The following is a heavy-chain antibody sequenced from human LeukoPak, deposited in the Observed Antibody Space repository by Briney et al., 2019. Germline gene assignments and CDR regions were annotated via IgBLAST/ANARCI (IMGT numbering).Heavy chain of an antibody. CDR1: GFTLSSYW. V-gene: IGHV3-49*04. J-gene: IGHJ3*02. CDR2: IRSKAYGGTT. D-gene: IGHD1-7*01. CDR3: TRDGDWNYAANDAFDI. Sequence: PGGSLRLSCAASGFTLSSYWMHWVRQAPGKGLEWVGFIRSKAYGGTTEYAASVKGRFTISRDDSKSIAYLQMNSLKTEDTAVYYCTRDGDWNYAANDAFDIWGQGTMVTVSS.